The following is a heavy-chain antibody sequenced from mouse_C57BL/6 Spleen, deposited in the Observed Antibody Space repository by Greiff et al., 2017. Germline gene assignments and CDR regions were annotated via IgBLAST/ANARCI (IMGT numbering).Heavy chain of an antibody. CDR3: ARVLISYYYAMDY. V-gene: IGHV1-64*01. CDR1: GYTFTSYW. CDR2: IHPNSGST. Sequence: QVQLKQPGAELVKPGASVKLSCKASGYTFTSYWMHWVKQRPGQGLEWIGMIHPNSGSTNYNEKFKSKATLTVDKSSSTAYMQLSSLTSEDSAVYYCARVLISYYYAMDYWGQGTSVTVSS. J-gene: IGHJ4*01.